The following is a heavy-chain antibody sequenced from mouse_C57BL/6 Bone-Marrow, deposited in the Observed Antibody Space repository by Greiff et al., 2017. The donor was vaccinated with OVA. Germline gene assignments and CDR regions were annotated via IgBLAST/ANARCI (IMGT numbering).Heavy chain of an antibody. CDR2: IWTGGGT. V-gene: IGHV2-9-1*01. D-gene: IGHD1-1*01. CDR1: GFSLTSYA. J-gene: IGHJ1*03. Sequence: VQRVESGPGLVAPSQSLSITCTVSGFSLTSYAISWVRQPPGKGLEWLGVIWTGGGTNYNSALKSRLSISKDNSKSQVFLKMNSLQTDDTARYYCARRGYYGSSWYFDVWGTGTTVTVSS. CDR3: ARRGYYGSSWYFDV.